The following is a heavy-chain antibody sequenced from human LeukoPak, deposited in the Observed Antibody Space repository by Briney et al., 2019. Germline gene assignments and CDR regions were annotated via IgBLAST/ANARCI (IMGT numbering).Heavy chain of an antibody. Sequence: SETLSLTCTVSGDSITTVYSWSWIRQSPGEGLEWLGYLFHSGNSYYNPSLKSRVSISVDKSDNQFSLKLSSVTAADTAVYYCARGQGIFTGYPFDYWGQGTLVTVSS. CDR2: LFHSGNS. D-gene: IGHD3-9*01. V-gene: IGHV4-30-2*06. J-gene: IGHJ4*02. CDR3: ARGQGIFTGYPFDY. CDR1: GDSITTVYS.